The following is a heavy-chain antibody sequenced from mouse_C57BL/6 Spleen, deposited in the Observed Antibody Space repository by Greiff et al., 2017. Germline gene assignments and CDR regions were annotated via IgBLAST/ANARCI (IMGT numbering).Heavy chain of an antibody. V-gene: IGHV1-64*01. Sequence: QVQLQQPGAELVKPGASVKLSCKASGYTFTSYWMHWVKQRPGQGLEWIGMIHPNSGSTNYNEKFKSKATLTVDKSSSTAYMQLSSLTSEDSAVYYCARAIYYVKQDHYAMDYWGQGTSVTVSS. D-gene: IGHD2-1*01. CDR3: ARAIYYVKQDHYAMDY. CDR2: IHPNSGST. CDR1: GYTFTSYW. J-gene: IGHJ4*01.